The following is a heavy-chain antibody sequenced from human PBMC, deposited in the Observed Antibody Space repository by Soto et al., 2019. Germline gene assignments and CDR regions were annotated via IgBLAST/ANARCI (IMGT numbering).Heavy chain of an antibody. V-gene: IGHV4-31*03. Sequence: SETLSLTCTVSGGSISSGGYYWSWIRQHPGKGLEWIGYIYYSGSTYYNPSLKSRVTISVDTSKNQFSLKLSSVTAADTAVYYCARAPPYSNYVFDYWGQGTLVTVSS. D-gene: IGHD4-4*01. CDR3: ARAPPYSNYVFDY. J-gene: IGHJ4*02. CDR2: IYYSGST. CDR1: GGSISSGGYY.